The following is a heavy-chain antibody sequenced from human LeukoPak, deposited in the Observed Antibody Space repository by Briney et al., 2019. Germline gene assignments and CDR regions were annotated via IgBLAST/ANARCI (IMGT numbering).Heavy chain of an antibody. V-gene: IGHV4-39*01. Sequence: PSETLSLTRTVSGGSIRSSSYYWGWIRQPPGKGLEWIGSIYYSGRTYYNPSLKSRVSISVATSENQFSLRLTSVTAADTAVYYCASGFGSYYDSGYWGQGRLVTVSS. J-gene: IGHJ4*02. CDR2: IYYSGRT. D-gene: IGHD3-10*01. CDR1: GGSIRSSSYY. CDR3: ASGFGSYYDSGY.